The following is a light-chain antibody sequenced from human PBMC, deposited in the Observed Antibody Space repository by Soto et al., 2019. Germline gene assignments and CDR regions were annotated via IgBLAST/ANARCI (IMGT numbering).Light chain of an antibody. J-gene: IGKJ4*01. V-gene: IGKV3-20*01. Sequence: TQSPSSVSASVGDRVTITCRASQGISSWLAWYQQKPGQAPRLLIYGASSRATGIPDRFSGSGSGTDFTLTIRRLEPEDFAVYYCQQYGSSPLTFGGGTKVEIK. CDR2: GAS. CDR1: QGISSW. CDR3: QQYGSSPLT.